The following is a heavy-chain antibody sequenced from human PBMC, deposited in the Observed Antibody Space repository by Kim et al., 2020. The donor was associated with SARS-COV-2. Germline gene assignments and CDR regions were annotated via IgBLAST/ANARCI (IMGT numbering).Heavy chain of an antibody. J-gene: IGHJ4*02. V-gene: IGHV3-23*01. CDR3: AKELRFLEWLFFGFDY. D-gene: IGHD3-3*01. Sequence: SGKGRFTISRDNSKNKLDLQMNSLRAEDTAVYYCAKELRFLEWLFFGFDYWGQGTLVTVSS.